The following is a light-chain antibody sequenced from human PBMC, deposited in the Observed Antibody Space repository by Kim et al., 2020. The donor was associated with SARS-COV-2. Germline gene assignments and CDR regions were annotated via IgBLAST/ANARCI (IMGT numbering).Light chain of an antibody. CDR3: QQHGSSPGT. CDR1: QSVFSNF. Sequence: SPGESATLTCRVSQSVFSNFLAWYQQKYGQAPRLLIYGASSRATGIQDRFRGSGSGTDFTLTIIRLETEDSAVYYCQQHGSSPGTFGQGTKVDIK. V-gene: IGKV3-20*01. CDR2: GAS. J-gene: IGKJ1*01.